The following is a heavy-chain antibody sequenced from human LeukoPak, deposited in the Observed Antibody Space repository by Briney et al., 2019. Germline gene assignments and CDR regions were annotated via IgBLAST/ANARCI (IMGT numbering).Heavy chain of an antibody. CDR2: INSDGSWT. J-gene: IGHJ1*01. V-gene: IGHV3-74*01. CDR1: GNYW. Sequence: GGSLRLSCAASGNYWMHWVRQAPGKGLVWVSHINSDGSWTSYADSVKGRFTISKDNAKNTVYLQMNSLRAEDTALYYCARAYKDRSLAGKKEFFQHWGQGTLVTVSS. D-gene: IGHD6-19*01. CDR3: ARAYKDRSLAGKKEFFQH.